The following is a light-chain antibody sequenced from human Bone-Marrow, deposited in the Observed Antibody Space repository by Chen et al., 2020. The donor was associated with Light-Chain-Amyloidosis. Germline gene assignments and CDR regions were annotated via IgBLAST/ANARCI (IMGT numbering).Light chain of an antibody. CDR3: QSYQGSSQGV. J-gene: IGLJ3*02. Sequence: NFMLTQPHSVSESPGKTVIISCTRSSGSIATNYVQWYQQRTGRSPTTVIYEDDQRPSGVPDRFSGAIDRSSNSASLTISGLKTEDEADYCCQSYQGSSQGVFGGGTKLTAL. CDR1: SGSIATNY. V-gene: IGLV6-57*01. CDR2: EDD.